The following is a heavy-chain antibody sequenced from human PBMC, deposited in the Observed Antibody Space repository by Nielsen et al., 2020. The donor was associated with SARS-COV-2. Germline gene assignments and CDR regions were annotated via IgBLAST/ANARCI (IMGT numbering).Heavy chain of an antibody. J-gene: IGHJ4*02. V-gene: IGHV3-23*01. D-gene: IGHD6-13*01. Sequence: GESLKISCAASGFTFSSYAMSWVRQAPGKGLEWVSAISGSGGSTYYADSVKGQFTISRDNSKNTLYLQMNSLRAEDTAVYYCAKAGQQLAPYDYWGQGTLVTVSS. CDR1: GFTFSSYA. CDR2: ISGSGGST. CDR3: AKAGQQLAPYDY.